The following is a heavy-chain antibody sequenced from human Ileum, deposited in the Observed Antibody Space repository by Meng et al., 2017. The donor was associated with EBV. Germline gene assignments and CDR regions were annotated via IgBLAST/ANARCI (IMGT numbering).Heavy chain of an antibody. D-gene: IGHD6-19*01. V-gene: IGHV7-4-1*02. CDR3: GTLKYTSGFYGPAY. CDR1: GYTFTRYP. Sequence: QVQLVQSGSELKKPGASVKVSCKASGYTFTRYPMNWVRQAPGQGLEWMGWISTNTGNPTYAQGFTGRLVFSVDTSVSTAYLQISSLKAEDTAVYYCGTLKYTSGFYGPAYWGQGALGTVAS. CDR2: ISTNTGNP. J-gene: IGHJ4*02.